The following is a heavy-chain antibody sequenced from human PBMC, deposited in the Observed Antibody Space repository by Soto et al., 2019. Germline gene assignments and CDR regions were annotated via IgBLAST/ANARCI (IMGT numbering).Heavy chain of an antibody. V-gene: IGHV3-23*01. CDR1: GFSFAGYA. CDR2: VSGGGGST. CDR3: AKTESFNGYYNAFDS. J-gene: IGHJ4*02. Sequence: EVYLSESGGGLVQPGGSLRLSCAASGFSFAGYAVAWVRQAPGKGLEWVSTVSGGGGSTYYADSVKGRFTISRDNSGNTVYLQMNSLNAGDTALYYCAKTESFNGYYNAFDSWGQGTRGTVSS. D-gene: IGHD3-9*01.